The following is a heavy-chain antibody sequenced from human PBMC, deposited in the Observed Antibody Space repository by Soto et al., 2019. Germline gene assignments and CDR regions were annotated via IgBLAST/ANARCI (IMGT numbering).Heavy chain of an antibody. Sequence: QVQLVQSGAEVKKPGSSVKVSCKASGGTFSSYAISWVRQAPGQGLEWMGGIIPIFGTANYAQKFQGRVTITADESPSTAYMGLSSLRSGDTAVYYCARSTPKYDFTANWFDPGGQGTLVTVSS. D-gene: IGHD3-3*01. CDR3: ARSTPKYDFTANWFDP. CDR1: GGTFSSYA. CDR2: IIPIFGTA. V-gene: IGHV1-69*01. J-gene: IGHJ5*02.